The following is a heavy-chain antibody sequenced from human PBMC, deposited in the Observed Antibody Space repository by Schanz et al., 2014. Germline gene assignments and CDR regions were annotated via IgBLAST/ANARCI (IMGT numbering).Heavy chain of an antibody. J-gene: IGHJ4*02. CDR2: INAGTGNT. Sequence: QVQLVQSWAEVKGPGASVKVSCKASGYSFTPFPIHWVRQAPGQRLEWMGWINAGTGNTEYSQKFQGRVTITRDTLASTAYMEVSSLRSEDTALYYCARSGSSNWYFFDYWGQGTLVTVSS. CDR3: ARSGSSNWYFFDY. CDR1: GYSFTPFP. D-gene: IGHD6-13*01. V-gene: IGHV1-3*01.